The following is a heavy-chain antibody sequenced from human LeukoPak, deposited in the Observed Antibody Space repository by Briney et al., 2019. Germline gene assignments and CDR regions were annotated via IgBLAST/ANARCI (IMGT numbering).Heavy chain of an antibody. CDR3: ARGRDSRGYQFMGFDS. D-gene: IGHD3-22*01. CDR1: GGSISSSSYY. V-gene: IGHV4-61*02. Sequence: SETLSLTCTVSGGSISSSSYYWNWIRQPAGKGLEWIGRIWADGAPTYRPSLKSRVTISVDTSKNQFSLRLSSVTAADTAVYYCARGRDSRGYQFMGFDSWGQGTLVTVSS. J-gene: IGHJ4*02. CDR2: IWADGAP.